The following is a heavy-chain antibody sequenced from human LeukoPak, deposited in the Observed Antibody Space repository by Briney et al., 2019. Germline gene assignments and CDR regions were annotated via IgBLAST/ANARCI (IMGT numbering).Heavy chain of an antibody. J-gene: IGHJ3*02. CDR3: ARDQGRELGDDAFDI. D-gene: IGHD1-26*01. CDR2: IYYSGST. Sequence: SETLSLTCTVSGGSISSSSYYWSWIRQPPGKGLEWIGYIYYSGSTNYNPSLKSRVTISVDTSKNQFSLKLSSVTAADTAVYYCARDQGRELGDDAFDIWGQGTMVTVSS. V-gene: IGHV4-61*01. CDR1: GGSISSSSYY.